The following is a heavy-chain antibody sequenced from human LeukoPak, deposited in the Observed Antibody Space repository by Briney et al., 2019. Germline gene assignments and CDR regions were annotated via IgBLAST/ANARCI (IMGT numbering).Heavy chain of an antibody. CDR3: TTRACHAGGCSSSFYYYYGLHF. D-gene: IGHD3-16*01. V-gene: IGHV1-69*13. J-gene: IGHJ6*02. CDR1: GNSISNYA. CDR2: IIPTFGTA. Sequence: SVKVSCKASGNSISNYAVSWVRQAPGQGFEWMGGIIPTFGTADYAQKFQGRVTITADQSTSTTYMALSSLKSEDTATYYCTTRACHAGGCSSSFYYYYGLHFWGQGTTVSVSS.